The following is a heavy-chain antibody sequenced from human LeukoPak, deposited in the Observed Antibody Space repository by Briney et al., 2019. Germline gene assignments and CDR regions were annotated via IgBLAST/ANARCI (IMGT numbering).Heavy chain of an antibody. CDR1: GFTFSGSA. J-gene: IGHJ6*02. CDR2: IRSTTDT. CDR3: TRLRHSNTDYYYYYGMDV. V-gene: IGHV3-73*01. D-gene: IGHD2/OR15-2a*01. Sequence: GGSLRLSCEASGFTFSGSAMHWDRQASGKGLEWVGRIRSTTDTAYAASVKGRFTISRDDSKNTAYLQMNSLKTEDTAVYYCTRLRHSNTDYYYYYGMDVWGQGTTVTVSS.